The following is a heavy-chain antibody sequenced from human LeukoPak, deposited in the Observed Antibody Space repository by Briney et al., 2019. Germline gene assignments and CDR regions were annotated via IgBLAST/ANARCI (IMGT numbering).Heavy chain of an antibody. CDR2: INHSGST. CDR1: GGSFSGYY. Sequence: TTSETLSLTCAVYGGSFSGYYWSWIRQPPGKGLEWIGEINHSGSTNYNPSLKSRVTISVDTSKNQFSLKLSSVTAADTAVYYCARERRPTYYDFWSGYYIWGQGTLVTVSS. J-gene: IGHJ4*02. V-gene: IGHV4-34*01. D-gene: IGHD3-3*01. CDR3: ARERRPTYYDFWSGYYI.